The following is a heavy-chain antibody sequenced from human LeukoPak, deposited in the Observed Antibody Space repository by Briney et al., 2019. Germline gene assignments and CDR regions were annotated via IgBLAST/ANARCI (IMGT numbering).Heavy chain of an antibody. D-gene: IGHD3-10*01. CDR2: ISGSGSST. J-gene: IGHJ4*02. V-gene: IGHV3-23*01. CDR3: AKDRFGNKGYFDY. Sequence: PGGSLRLSYAASGFTFSSYATSWVRQAPGKGLEWVSVISGSGSSTSQVDSVKGRFTISRDNSKNTLYLQMNSLRAEDTAVYYCAKDRFGNKGYFDYWGQGTPVTVSS. CDR1: GFTFSSYA.